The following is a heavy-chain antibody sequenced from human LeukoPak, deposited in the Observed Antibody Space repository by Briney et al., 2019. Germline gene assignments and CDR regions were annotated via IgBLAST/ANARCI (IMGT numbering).Heavy chain of an antibody. J-gene: IGHJ3*02. CDR1: GFTFGDYA. Sequence: GGSMRLSRPASGFTFGDYAMSWVRQAPGKGLEWVGFIRSEAYGGTTEYTASVKGRFIISRDDTKSIAYLQMNSLKTEDTAVYYWTRGGKTYSSWYGNAFDIWGQGTMVTVSS. D-gene: IGHD6-13*01. CDR3: TRGGKTYSSWYGNAFDI. V-gene: IGHV3-49*04. CDR2: IRSEAYGGTT.